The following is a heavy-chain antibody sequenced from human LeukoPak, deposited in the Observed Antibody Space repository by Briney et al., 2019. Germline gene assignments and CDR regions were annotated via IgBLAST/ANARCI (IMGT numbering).Heavy chain of an antibody. CDR3: ARDRDYYDSSGYSGYFDY. Sequence: PSETLSLTCTVSGGSISSGGYYWSWIRQHPGKGLEWIGYIYYSGSTYYNPSLKRRVTISVDTSKNQFSLKLSSVTAADTAVYYCARDRDYYDSSGYSGYFDYWGQGTLVTVSS. CDR1: GGSISSGGYY. D-gene: IGHD3-22*01. CDR2: IYYSGST. V-gene: IGHV4-31*03. J-gene: IGHJ4*02.